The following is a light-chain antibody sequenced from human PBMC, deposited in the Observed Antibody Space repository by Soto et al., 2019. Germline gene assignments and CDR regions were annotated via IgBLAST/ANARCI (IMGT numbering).Light chain of an antibody. CDR3: QQRRSWPPTIT. CDR2: DAS. CDR1: QSVSTY. Sequence: EIVLTQSPATLSLSPGERATLSCRASQSVSTYLAWYQQRPGQAPRLLIYDASYRATDIPPLFSGSGSGTDFTLNIRSIEPEDFAVYYCQQRRSWPPTITCGQGTRLDIK. J-gene: IGKJ5*01. V-gene: IGKV3-11*01.